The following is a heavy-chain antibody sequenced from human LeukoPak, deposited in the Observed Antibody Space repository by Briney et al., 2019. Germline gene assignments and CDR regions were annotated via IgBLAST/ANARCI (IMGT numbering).Heavy chain of an antibody. J-gene: IGHJ5*02. Sequence: GGSLGLSCAASGFRLSDYGMTWVRQAPGKGLEWVAVIWYDGSNKYYADSVKGRFTISRDNSKNTLYLQMNSLRAEDTAVYYCARDRGDYVWGSYPFDPWGQGTLVTVSS. D-gene: IGHD3-16*02. CDR2: IWYDGSNK. CDR1: GFRLSDYG. V-gene: IGHV3-33*08. CDR3: ARDRGDYVWGSYPFDP.